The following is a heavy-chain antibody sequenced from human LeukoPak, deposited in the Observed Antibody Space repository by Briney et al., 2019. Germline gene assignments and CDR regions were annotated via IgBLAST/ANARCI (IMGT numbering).Heavy chain of an antibody. CDR1: GFTFSSYG. Sequence: PGGSLRLSCAASGFTFSSYGMHWVRQAPGKGLEWVGVIWYDGSNKYYADSVKGRFTISRDNSKNTLYLQMSSLRAEDTAVYYCAKDLARTAYYYYYMDVWGKGTTVTVSS. D-gene: IGHD5-18*01. V-gene: IGHV3-33*06. CDR3: AKDLARTAYYYYYMDV. J-gene: IGHJ6*03. CDR2: IWYDGSNK.